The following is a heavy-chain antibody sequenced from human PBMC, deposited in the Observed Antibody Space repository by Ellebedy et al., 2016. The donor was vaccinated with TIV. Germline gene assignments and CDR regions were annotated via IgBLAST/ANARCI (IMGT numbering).Heavy chain of an antibody. CDR1: GYTFTSYG. Sequence: ASVKVSCXASGYTFTSYGINWVRQAPGQGLEWMGWISAYNGNTNYAQKLQGRVTMTRDTSTSTVYMELSSLRSEDTAVYYCARTSTVTTPAHYWGQGTLVTVSS. CDR2: ISAYNGNT. CDR3: ARTSTVTTPAHY. V-gene: IGHV1-18*01. D-gene: IGHD4-17*01. J-gene: IGHJ4*02.